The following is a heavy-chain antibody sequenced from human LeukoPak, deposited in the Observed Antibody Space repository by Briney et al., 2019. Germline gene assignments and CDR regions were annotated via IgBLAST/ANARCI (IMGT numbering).Heavy chain of an antibody. V-gene: IGHV3-23*01. CDR2: ISGSGGST. J-gene: IGHJ1*01. Sequence: GGSLRLSCAASGFTFSSYAMSWVRQAPGKGLEWVSAISGSGGSTYYADSVKGRFTISRDNSKNTLYLQMNSLRAEDTAVYYCARVRGAGSEYFHHWGRGTLVTVSS. CDR3: ARVRGAGSEYFHH. CDR1: GFTFSSYA.